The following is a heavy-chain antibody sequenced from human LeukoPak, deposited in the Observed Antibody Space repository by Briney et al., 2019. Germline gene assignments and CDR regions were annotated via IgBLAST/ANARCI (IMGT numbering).Heavy chain of an antibody. CDR2: IYSGGST. CDR1: GFTVSSNY. J-gene: IGHJ1*01. Sequence: GGSLRLSCAASGFTVSSNYMSWVRQAPGKGLEWVSIIYSGGSTYYADSVKGRFAISRDSSKNTLYLQMNSLRAEDTAVYYCAREKADYYDSSGYPPRTGYFQHWGQGTLVTVSS. CDR3: AREKADYYDSSGYPPRTGYFQH. D-gene: IGHD3-22*01. V-gene: IGHV3-66*01.